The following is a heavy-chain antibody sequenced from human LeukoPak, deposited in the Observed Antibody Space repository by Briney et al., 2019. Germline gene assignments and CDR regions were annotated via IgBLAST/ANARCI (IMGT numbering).Heavy chain of an antibody. D-gene: IGHD3-22*01. V-gene: IGHV3-23*01. CDR3: AKSWNYYDSSGDDALDI. Sequence: GGSLTLSCPASGFTFSSHGMSWVRPAPGKGLEWVAGISGSGISTYYADSVKGRFTISRDNPKNTLYLQMNSLRVEDTAVYYCAKSWNYYDSSGDDALDIWGQGTMVTVSS. CDR2: ISGSGIST. CDR1: GFTFSSHG. J-gene: IGHJ3*02.